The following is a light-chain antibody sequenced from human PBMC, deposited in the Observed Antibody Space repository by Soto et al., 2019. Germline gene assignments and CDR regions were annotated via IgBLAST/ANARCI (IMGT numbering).Light chain of an antibody. CDR3: QQYVTSPRT. Sequence: EVVLTQSPDTLSLSPGETATLSCRASQSLRATYVAWYQQRPGQAPRLLIYGASFRATGIPARFSGRGSETDFTLSISRLEPEDFAVYYCQQYVTSPRTFGQGTKVDI. CDR2: GAS. V-gene: IGKV3-20*01. CDR1: QSLRATY. J-gene: IGKJ1*01.